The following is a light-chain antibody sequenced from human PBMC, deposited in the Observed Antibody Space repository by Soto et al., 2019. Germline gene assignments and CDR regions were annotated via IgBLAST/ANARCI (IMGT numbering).Light chain of an antibody. CDR2: EAS. J-gene: IGKJ2*01. CDR3: QQSYSVLFT. CDR1: QSLYNY. Sequence: DIQMTQFPSSLSASIGDRVTISCRASQSLYNYLNWYQQQPGKAPRLLIYEASSLQSDVPSRFSGGGSGTDFNLTISSLQPEDFATYYCQQSYSVLFTFGQGTKLEIK. V-gene: IGKV1-39*01.